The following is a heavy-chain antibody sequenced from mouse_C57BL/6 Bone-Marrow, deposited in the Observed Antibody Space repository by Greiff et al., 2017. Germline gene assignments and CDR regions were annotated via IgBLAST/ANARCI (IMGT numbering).Heavy chain of an antibody. Sequence: VQLQQSGTVLARPGASVKMSCKTSGYTFTSYWMHWVKQRPGQGLAWIGAIYPGNSDTSYNQKFKGKAKLTAVTSASTAYMELSSLTNEDSAVYYCTRRITTVVATADYWGQGTTLTVAS. V-gene: IGHV1-5*01. CDR2: IYPGNSDT. J-gene: IGHJ2*01. D-gene: IGHD1-1*01. CDR3: TRRITTVVATADY. CDR1: GYTFTSYW.